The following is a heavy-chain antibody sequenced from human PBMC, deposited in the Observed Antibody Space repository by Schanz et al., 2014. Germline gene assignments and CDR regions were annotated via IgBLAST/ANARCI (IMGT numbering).Heavy chain of an antibody. Sequence: EVQLAESGGGLVQPGGSLRLSCAASGFTFSGFCMTWVRQAPGKGLEWVANIKKDGSEKNYVDSVKGRFTISRDNAKNSLFLQMNSLRPEDTAVYYCARGRVLESWGQGTLVTVSS. CDR1: GFTFSGFC. D-gene: IGHD1-1*01. V-gene: IGHV3-7*01. J-gene: IGHJ5*02. CDR3: ARGRVLES. CDR2: IKKDGSEK.